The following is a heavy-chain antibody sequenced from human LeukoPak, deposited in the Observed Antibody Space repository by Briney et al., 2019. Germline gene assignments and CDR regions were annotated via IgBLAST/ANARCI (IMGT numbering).Heavy chain of an antibody. V-gene: IGHV4-59*01. Sequence: SETLSLTCTVSGGSISSYYWSWIRQPPGKGLEWIGYIYYSGSTNYNPSLKSRVTISVDTSKNQFSLKLSSVTAADTAVYYCAGGNREQLVNYYYYYMDVWGKGTTVTVSS. CDR1: GGSISSYY. D-gene: IGHD6-6*01. CDR3: AGGNREQLVNYYYYYMDV. J-gene: IGHJ6*03. CDR2: IYYSGST.